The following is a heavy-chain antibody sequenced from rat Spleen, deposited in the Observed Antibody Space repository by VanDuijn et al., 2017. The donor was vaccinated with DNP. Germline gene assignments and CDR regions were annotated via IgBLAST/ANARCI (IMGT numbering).Heavy chain of an antibody. CDR3: ANYYFDY. V-gene: IGHV6-6*01. Sequence: EVQVLESGGGLVQPGNSLKLSCATSGFTFSTAWMYWYRQFPEKRLEWVARIKAKSNNYATDYQESVKGRFTISRDDSKSSIYLQMNNLKEEDNAIYYCANYYFDYWGQGVMVTVSS. J-gene: IGHJ2*01. CDR1: GFTFSTAW. CDR2: IKAKSNNYAT.